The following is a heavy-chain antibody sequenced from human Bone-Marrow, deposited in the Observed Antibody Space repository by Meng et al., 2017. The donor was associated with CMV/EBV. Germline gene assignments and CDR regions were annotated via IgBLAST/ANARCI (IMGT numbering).Heavy chain of an antibody. CDR1: GYTFTSYG. V-gene: IGHV1-18*01. CDR2: ISAYNGNT. CDR3: ATLVGATPFDY. D-gene: IGHD1-26*01. Sequence: HGQLVQSGAEVKKRVASVKVSCKASGYTFTSYGIRWVRQAPGQGLEWMGWISAYNGNTNYAQKLQGRVTMTTDTSTSTAYMELRSLRSDDTAVYYCATLVGATPFDYWGQGTLVTVSS. J-gene: IGHJ4*02.